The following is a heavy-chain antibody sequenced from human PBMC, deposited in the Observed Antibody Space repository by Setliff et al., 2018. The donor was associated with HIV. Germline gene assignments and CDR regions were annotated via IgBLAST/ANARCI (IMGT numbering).Heavy chain of an antibody. D-gene: IGHD1-26*01. Sequence: PSETLSLTCSVSGGSISSGRYYWTWIRQPAGKGLEWIGHVFHTGSTKYNSSLKSRVTISTDTSKNQFHLNLTSVTAADTAVYYCATMGGQGTHFDYWGQGTLVTVSS. CDR1: GGSISSGRYY. CDR3: ATMGGQGTHFDY. J-gene: IGHJ4*02. V-gene: IGHV4-61*09. CDR2: VFHTGST.